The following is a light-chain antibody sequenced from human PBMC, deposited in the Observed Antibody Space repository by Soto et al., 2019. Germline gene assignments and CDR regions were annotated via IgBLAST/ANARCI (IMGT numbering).Light chain of an antibody. Sequence: EIVMTQSPATLSVSTGERATLSCRASQSVSSNVACYQQKPGQAPTLLIYGGSTRATGIPARLSGSGSGAKFTPPISSLQSEEFAVYYCQQYNNWPPITFGQGTRLEIK. V-gene: IGKV3-15*01. CDR2: GGS. CDR1: QSVSSN. J-gene: IGKJ5*01. CDR3: QQYNNWPPIT.